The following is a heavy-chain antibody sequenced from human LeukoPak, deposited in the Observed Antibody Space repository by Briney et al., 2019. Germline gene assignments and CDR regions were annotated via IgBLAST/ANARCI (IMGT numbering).Heavy chain of an antibody. CDR2: ISGSGGST. Sequence: GGSLRLSCAASGFTFSSYAMSWVRQAPEKGLEWVSAISGSGGSTYYADSVKGRFTISRDNSKNTLYLQVNSLRAEDTAVYYCAKTMIVVVITGGVDYWGQGTLVTVSS. CDR3: AKTMIVVVITGGVDY. CDR1: GFTFSSYA. J-gene: IGHJ4*02. D-gene: IGHD3-22*01. V-gene: IGHV3-23*01.